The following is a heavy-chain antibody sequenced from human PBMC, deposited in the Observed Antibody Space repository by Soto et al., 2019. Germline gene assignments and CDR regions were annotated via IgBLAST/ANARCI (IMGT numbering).Heavy chain of an antibody. V-gene: IGHV4-31*03. CDR1: GGSISSGGYY. Sequence: SETLSLTCTVSGGSISSGGYYWSWIRQHPGKGLEWIGYIYYSGSTYYNPSLKSRVTISVDTSKNQFSLKLSSVTAADTAVYYCARETYYGSGTQSSYMDVWGKGTTVTVSS. J-gene: IGHJ6*03. D-gene: IGHD3-10*01. CDR3: ARETYYGSGTQSSYMDV. CDR2: IYYSGST.